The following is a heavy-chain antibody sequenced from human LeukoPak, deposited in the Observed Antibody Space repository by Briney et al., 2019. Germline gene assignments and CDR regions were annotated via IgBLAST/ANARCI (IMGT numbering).Heavy chain of an antibody. Sequence: ASVKVSCKASGYTFTSYDINWVRQATGQGLEWMGWMNPNSGNTGYAQKFQGRVTMTRNTSISTAYMELSSLRSEDTAVYYCARGGEDIVVVVAATHDWFDPWGQGTLVTVSS. V-gene: IGHV1-8*01. J-gene: IGHJ5*02. CDR2: MNPNSGNT. CDR1: GYTFTSYD. CDR3: ARGGEDIVVVVAATHDWFDP. D-gene: IGHD2-15*01.